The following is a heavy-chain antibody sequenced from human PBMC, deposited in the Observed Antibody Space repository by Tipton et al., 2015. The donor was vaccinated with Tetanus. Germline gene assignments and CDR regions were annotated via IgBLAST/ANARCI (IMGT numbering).Heavy chain of an antibody. V-gene: IGHV4-39*01. J-gene: IGHJ4*02. CDR3: SGASSWNDFDF. CDR1: GGSVTSHPYY. CDR2: INYSGTT. Sequence: TLSLTCAVSGGSVTSHPYYWGWIRQPPGKGLEWVGSINYSGTTFSNPSLESRVTVSLDASKNQFSLRLTSVTAADLAVYYCSGASSWNDFDFWGRGPLVRVSS. D-gene: IGHD1-1*01.